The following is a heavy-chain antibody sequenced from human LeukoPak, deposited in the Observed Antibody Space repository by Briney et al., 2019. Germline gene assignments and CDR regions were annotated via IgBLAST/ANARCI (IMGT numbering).Heavy chain of an antibody. Sequence: GGSLRLSCAASGFTFDDYAMHWVRQAPGKGLEWVSGISWNSGSIGYADSAKGRFTISRDNAKNSLYLQMNSLRAEDTALYYCAKDMEMATITRAFDIWGQGTMVTVSS. J-gene: IGHJ3*02. V-gene: IGHV3-9*01. CDR3: AKDMEMATITRAFDI. CDR1: GFTFDDYA. D-gene: IGHD5-24*01. CDR2: ISWNSGSI.